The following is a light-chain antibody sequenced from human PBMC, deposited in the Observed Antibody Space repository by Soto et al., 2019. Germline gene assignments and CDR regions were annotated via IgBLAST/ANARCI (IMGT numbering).Light chain of an antibody. J-gene: IGLJ3*02. CDR2: GNR. V-gene: IGLV1-40*01. Sequence: QSVLTQPPSVSGAPGQRVTISCTGNSSTIGAGYDVHWYRQLPGTVPKLPSHGNRNRPSGVPDRFSGSKSGTSASLAITGLQVEDEADYYCQAYDYSLSGSVFGGGTKLTVL. CDR1: SSTIGAGYD. CDR3: QAYDYSLSGSV.